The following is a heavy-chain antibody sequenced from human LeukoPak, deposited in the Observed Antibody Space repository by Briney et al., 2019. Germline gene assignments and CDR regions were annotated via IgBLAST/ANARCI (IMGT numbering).Heavy chain of an antibody. D-gene: IGHD2-21*02. CDR2: INHSGST. Sequence: SETLSLTCTVSGGSISSGSYYWSWIRQPPGKGLEWIGEINHSGSTNYNPSLKSRVTISVDTSKNQFFLKLSSVTAADTAVYYCASEDAYCGGDCYPYWGQGTLVTVSS. CDR3: ASEDAYCGGDCYPY. J-gene: IGHJ4*02. CDR1: GGSISSGSYY. V-gene: IGHV4-39*07.